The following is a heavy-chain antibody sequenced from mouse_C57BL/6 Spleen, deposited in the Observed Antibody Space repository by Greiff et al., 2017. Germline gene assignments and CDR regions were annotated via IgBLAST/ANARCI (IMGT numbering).Heavy chain of an antibody. Sequence: QVQLQQSGAELVTPGASVKMSCKASGYTFTTYPIEWMKQNHGKSLEWIGTFHPYNDDTKYNEKFQGKATLAVETSSSTVYLELSRLTSDDSAVYYCARRYYYGSSGYFDYWGQGTTLTVSS. CDR2: FHPYNDDT. V-gene: IGHV1-47*01. CDR3: ARRYYYGSSGYFDY. D-gene: IGHD1-1*01. CDR1: GYTFTTYP. J-gene: IGHJ2*01.